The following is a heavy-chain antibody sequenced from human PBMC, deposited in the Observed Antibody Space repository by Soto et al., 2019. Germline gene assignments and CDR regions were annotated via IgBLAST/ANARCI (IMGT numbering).Heavy chain of an antibody. Sequence: ASVKVSCKASGYTFTSYGISWVRQAPGQGLEWMGWISAYNGNTNYAQKLQGRVTVTTDTSTSTAYMELRSLRSDDTAVYYCARDYYGSGSYYPWFDPWGQGTLVTVSS. CDR1: GYTFTSYG. CDR3: ARDYYGSGSYYPWFDP. CDR2: ISAYNGNT. V-gene: IGHV1-18*04. J-gene: IGHJ5*02. D-gene: IGHD3-10*01.